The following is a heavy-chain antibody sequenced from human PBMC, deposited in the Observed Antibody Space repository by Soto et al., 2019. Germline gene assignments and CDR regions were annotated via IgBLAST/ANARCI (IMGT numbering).Heavy chain of an antibody. V-gene: IGHV4-30-4*01. CDR3: ARRYGSFFDI. J-gene: IGHJ3*02. D-gene: IGHD3-10*01. Sequence: SETLSLTCSVSGASIYNGGYFWSWIRQSPGKGLEWIGHIHNSGSPYNNPSLKSRVTISADTSKNQFSLALTSVTAADTAVYYCARRYGSFFDIWGQGTMVTVSS. CDR2: IHNSGSP. CDR1: GASIYNGGYF.